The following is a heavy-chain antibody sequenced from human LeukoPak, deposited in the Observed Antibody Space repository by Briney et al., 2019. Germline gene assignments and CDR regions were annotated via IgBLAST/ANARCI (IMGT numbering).Heavy chain of an antibody. CDR1: GLTFSSYE. CDR3: AKDVSAFGGGLFDY. CDR2: ISGSGGST. D-gene: IGHD3-16*01. Sequence: GGSLRLSCAASGLTFSSYEMNWVRQAPEKGLEWVSAISGSGGSTYYADSVKGRFTISRDNSKNTLYLQMNSLRAEDTAVYYCAKDVSAFGGGLFDYWGQGTLVTASS. V-gene: IGHV3-23*01. J-gene: IGHJ4*02.